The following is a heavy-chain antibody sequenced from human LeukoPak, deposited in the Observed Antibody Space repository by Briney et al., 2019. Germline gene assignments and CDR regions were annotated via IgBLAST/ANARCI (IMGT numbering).Heavy chain of an antibody. CDR1: DYTFTSYG. D-gene: IGHD2-2*03. J-gene: IGHJ6*02. V-gene: IGHV1-18*01. CDR3: ARNGYCSSTSCRPSKYYYYGMDV. CDR2: ISAYNGNT. Sequence: ASVKVSCEASDYTFTSYGISWVRQAPGQGLEWMGWISAYNGNTNYAQKLQGRVTMTTDTSTSTAYMELRRLRSDDTAVYYCARNGYCSSTSCRPSKYYYYGMDVWGQGTTVTVSS.